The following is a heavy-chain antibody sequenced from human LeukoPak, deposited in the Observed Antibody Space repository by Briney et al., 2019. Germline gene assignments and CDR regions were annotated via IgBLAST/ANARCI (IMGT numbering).Heavy chain of an antibody. CDR1: GYSFTSYW. D-gene: IGHD3-22*01. CDR2: IYPGDSDT. CDR3: ARGPLYYDSSGYYDGYFDY. Sequence: GESLKISCKGSGYSFTSYWIGWVRQMPGKGLEWMGIIYPGDSDTRYSPSFQGQVTISADKSISTAYLQWSSLKASDTAMYYCARGPLYYDSSGYYDGYFDYWGQGTLVTVSS. J-gene: IGHJ4*02. V-gene: IGHV5-51*01.